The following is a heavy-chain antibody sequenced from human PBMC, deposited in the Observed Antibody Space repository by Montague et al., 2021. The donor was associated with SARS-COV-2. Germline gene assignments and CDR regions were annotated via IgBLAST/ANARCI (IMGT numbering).Heavy chain of an antibody. Sequence: SETLSLTCTVSGGSISSGGYYWSWIRQHPGKGLEWIGYIYYSGSTNYXPSLKSRVTMSIDRSKNQFSLKLRSVTAADTAVYYCARVARYCTNGVCQTYYYYGLDVWGQGTTVTVSS. CDR3: ARVARYCTNGVCQTYYYYGLDV. CDR2: IYYSGST. J-gene: IGHJ6*02. CDR1: GGSISSGGYY. V-gene: IGHV4-61*08. D-gene: IGHD2-8*01.